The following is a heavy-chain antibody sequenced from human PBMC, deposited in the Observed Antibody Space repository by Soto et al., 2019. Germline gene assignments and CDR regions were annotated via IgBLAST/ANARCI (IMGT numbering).Heavy chain of an antibody. V-gene: IGHV4-59*01. Sequence: SETLSLTCTVPGGSISSYYWSWIRQPPVNGLEWIGDIYYSGSTNYNPSLKSRVTISVDTSKNQFSLKLSSVTAADTAVYYCARDPTYYYGSGSKDYYYYGMDVWGQGTTVTVSS. CDR2: IYYSGST. CDR3: ARDPTYYYGSGSKDYYYYGMDV. J-gene: IGHJ6*02. CDR1: GGSISSYY. D-gene: IGHD3-10*01.